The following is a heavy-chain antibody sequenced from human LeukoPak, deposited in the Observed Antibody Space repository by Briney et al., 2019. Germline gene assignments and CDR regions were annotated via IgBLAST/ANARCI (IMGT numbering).Heavy chain of an antibody. CDR1: GFTFSDYY. V-gene: IGHV3-11*01. CDR2: ISSSGSTL. CDR3: ARVLWYYDSSGYYYGGYYFDY. Sequence: PGGSLRLSCAAPGFTFSDYYMSWIRQAPGKGLEWVSYISSSGSTLYYAASVRGRFTISRDNAKNSLYLQMNSLSAEDTAVYYCARVLWYYDSSGYYYGGYYFDYWGQGTLVTVSS. D-gene: IGHD3-22*01. J-gene: IGHJ4*02.